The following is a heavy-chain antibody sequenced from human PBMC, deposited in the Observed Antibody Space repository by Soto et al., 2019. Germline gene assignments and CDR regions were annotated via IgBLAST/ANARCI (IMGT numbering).Heavy chain of an antibody. V-gene: IGHV4-59*08. D-gene: IGHD5-12*01. CDR2: EYYNGST. CDR1: CSSISSDY. CDR3: STGRWDGYNTYYSDY. Sequence: TSETLSPTCTFPCSSISSDYQCLIRPPPGKGVGWGGNEYYNGSTNYNHSLKSRVTITIDTSKIQFSLWVITVTAADTAVYYCSTGRWDGYNTYYSDYGGQGTLAAVSS. J-gene: IGHJ4*02.